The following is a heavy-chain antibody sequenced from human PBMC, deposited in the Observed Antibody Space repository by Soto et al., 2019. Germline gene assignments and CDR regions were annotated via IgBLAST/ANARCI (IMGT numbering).Heavy chain of an antibody. V-gene: IGHV4-31*03. CDR2: IYYSGST. CDR1: GCSISSGGYY. CDR3: ARDLRKGIQLWGGWFDP. D-gene: IGHD5-18*01. J-gene: IGHJ5*02. Sequence: QVQLQESGPGLVKPSQTLSLTCTFSGCSISSGGYYWSWIRQHPGKGLEWIGYIYYSGSTYYNPSLKSRVTISVDTSKNQFSLKLSSVTAADTAVYYCARDLRKGIQLWGGWFDPWGQGTLVTVSS.